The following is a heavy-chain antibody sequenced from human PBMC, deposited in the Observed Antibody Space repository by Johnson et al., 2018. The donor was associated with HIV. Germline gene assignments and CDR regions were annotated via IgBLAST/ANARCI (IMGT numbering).Heavy chain of an antibody. D-gene: IGHD6-13*01. CDR3: ARVPRIEQQLVHAFDI. CDR2: IGTAGDT. J-gene: IGHJ3*02. Sequence: VQLVESGGGVVQPGRSLRLSCAASGFTFSTYAMHWVRQAPGKGLEWVSAIGTAGDTYYPGSVKGRFTISRENAKNSLYLQMNSLRAEDTAVYYCARVPRIEQQLVHAFDIWGQGTMVTVSS. CDR1: GFTFSTYA. V-gene: IGHV3-13*01.